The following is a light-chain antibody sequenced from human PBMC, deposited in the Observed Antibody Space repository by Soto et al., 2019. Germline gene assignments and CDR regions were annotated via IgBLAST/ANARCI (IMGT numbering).Light chain of an antibody. V-gene: IGKV3-15*01. CDR3: QQSNNWPPLT. J-gene: IGKJ4*01. CDR1: QSVGSN. Sequence: EILMTQFPATLSVYLGERFTLXXRASQSVGSNLAWYQQEAGQAPRLIXYDTSTRATGVPARFSGSGSETDFSLTISSLQIEDFALYYCQQSNNWPPLTFGGGTKVDIK. CDR2: DTS.